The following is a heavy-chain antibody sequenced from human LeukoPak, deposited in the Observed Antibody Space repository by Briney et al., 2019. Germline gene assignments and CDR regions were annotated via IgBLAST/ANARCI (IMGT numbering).Heavy chain of an antibody. CDR3: AKGQLVPSEYFDY. CDR1: GFNFKHAW. V-gene: IGHV3-23*01. J-gene: IGHJ4*02. Sequence: GGSLRLSCAASGFNFKHAWMNWVRQAPGKGLEWVSAISGSGGSTYYADSVKGRFTISRDNSKNTLYLQMNSLRAEDTAVYYCAKGQLVPSEYFDYWGQGTLVTVSS. CDR2: ISGSGGST. D-gene: IGHD1-1*01.